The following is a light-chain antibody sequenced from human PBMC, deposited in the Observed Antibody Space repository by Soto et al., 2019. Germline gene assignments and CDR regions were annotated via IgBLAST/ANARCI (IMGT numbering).Light chain of an antibody. V-gene: IGLV2-11*01. Sequence: QSVLTQPRSVSGSPGQSVTISCTGTSSDVGGYNHVSWYQQHPGKAPKLMIYDVTKRPSGVPDRCSGSKSGNTASLTISGLQAEDEADYYCCSYAGGFYVFGTGTKLTVL. CDR2: DVT. CDR1: SSDVGGYNH. J-gene: IGLJ1*01. CDR3: CSYAGGFYV.